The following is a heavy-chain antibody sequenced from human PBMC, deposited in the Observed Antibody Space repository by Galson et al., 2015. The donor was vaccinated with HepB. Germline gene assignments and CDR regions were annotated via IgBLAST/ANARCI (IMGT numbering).Heavy chain of an antibody. CDR2: ISSSSSTL. CDR3: ARDDSSGYYFVLDY. CDR1: GFTFSSYS. D-gene: IGHD3-22*01. Sequence: SLRLSCAASGFTFSSYSMNWVRQAPGKGLEWVSYISSSSSTLYYADSVKGRFTISRDNAKNSLYLQMNSLRAEDTAVYYCARDDSSGYYFVLDYWGQGTLVTVSS. V-gene: IGHV3-48*01. J-gene: IGHJ4*02.